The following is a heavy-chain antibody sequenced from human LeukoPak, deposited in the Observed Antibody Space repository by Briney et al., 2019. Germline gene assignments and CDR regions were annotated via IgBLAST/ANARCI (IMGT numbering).Heavy chain of an antibody. CDR3: ARDTDSGSYRRGSFDY. CDR1: GFTFSSYS. V-gene: IGHV3-7*01. D-gene: IGHD3-10*01. J-gene: IGHJ4*02. CDR2: IKQDGSEK. Sequence: PGGSLRLSCAASGFTFSSYSMNWVRQAPGKGLEWVANIKQDGSEKYYVDSVKGRFTISRDNAKNSLYLQMNSLRAEDTAVYYCARDTDSGSYRRGSFDYWGQGTLVTVSS.